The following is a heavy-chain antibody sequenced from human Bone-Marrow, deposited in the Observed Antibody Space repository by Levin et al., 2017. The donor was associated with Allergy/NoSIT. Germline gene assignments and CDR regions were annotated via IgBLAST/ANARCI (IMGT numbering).Heavy chain of an antibody. CDR3: ARAYSGYDKNHNWFDP. Sequence: GGSLRLSCAASGFTFSSYSMNWVRQAPGKGLEWVSSISSSSSYIYYADSVKGRFTISRDNAKNSLYLQMNSLRAEDTAVYYCARAYSGYDKNHNWFDPWGQGTLVTVSS. CDR2: ISSSSSYI. J-gene: IGHJ5*02. D-gene: IGHD5-12*01. V-gene: IGHV3-21*01. CDR1: GFTFSSYS.